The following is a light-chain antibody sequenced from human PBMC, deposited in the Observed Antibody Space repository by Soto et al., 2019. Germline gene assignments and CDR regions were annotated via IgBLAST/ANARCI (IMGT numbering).Light chain of an antibody. J-gene: IGKJ1*01. V-gene: IGKV3-11*01. CDR1: QSVSSY. CDR2: DAS. Sequence: EIVLTQSPATLSLSPGERATLSCGASQSVSSYLAWYQQKPGQPPRLLIYDASNRATGIPARFSGSGSGTDFTLTISGLQSEDFAVYYCQQYNNWPQTFGQGTKVDI. CDR3: QQYNNWPQT.